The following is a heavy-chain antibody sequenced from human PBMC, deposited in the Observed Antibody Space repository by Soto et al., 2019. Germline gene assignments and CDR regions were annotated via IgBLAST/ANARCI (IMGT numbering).Heavy chain of an antibody. Sequence: GESLKISCKGSGYSFTSYWIGWVRQMPGKGLEWMGIIYPGDSDTRYSPSFQGQVTISADKSISTAYLQWSSLKASDTAMYYCVRTGAYGGYYYGMDVWGQGTTVTVSS. CDR3: VRTGAYGGYYYGMDV. CDR2: IYPGDSDT. V-gene: IGHV5-51*01. J-gene: IGHJ6*02. CDR1: GYSFTSYW. D-gene: IGHD3-10*01.